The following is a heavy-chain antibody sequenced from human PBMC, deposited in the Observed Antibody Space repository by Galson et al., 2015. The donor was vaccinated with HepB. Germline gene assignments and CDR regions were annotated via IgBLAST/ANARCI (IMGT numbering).Heavy chain of an antibody. D-gene: IGHD2-2*01. CDR3: GRYCSSASCYYYMDV. CDR2: IVPISSTT. CDR1: GDSFGNYG. Sequence: SGDSFGNYGISWVRQAPGQGLEWMGGIVPISSTTYYAQKFEDRVTITADASTSTVYMELSSLKSEDTAVYYCGRYCSSASCYYYMDVWGKGTTVSVSS. V-gene: IGHV1-69*01. J-gene: IGHJ6*03.